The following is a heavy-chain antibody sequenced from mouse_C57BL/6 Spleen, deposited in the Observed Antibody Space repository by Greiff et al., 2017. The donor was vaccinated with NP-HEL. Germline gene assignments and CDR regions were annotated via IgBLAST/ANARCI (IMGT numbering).Heavy chain of an antibody. CDR2: IYPGDGDT. Sequence: VQLVESGAELVKPGASVKISCKASGYAFSSYWMNWVKQRPGQGLEWIGQIYPGDGDTNYNGKFKGKATLTADKSSSTAYMQLSSLTSEDSAVYFCARMGYGSSYLYYFDYWGKGTTLTVSS. V-gene: IGHV1-80*01. CDR1: GYAFSSYW. CDR3: ARMGYGSSYLYYFDY. J-gene: IGHJ2*01. D-gene: IGHD1-1*01.